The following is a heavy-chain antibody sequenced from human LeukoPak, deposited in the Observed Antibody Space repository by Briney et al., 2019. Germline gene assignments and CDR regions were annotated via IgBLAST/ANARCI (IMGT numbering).Heavy chain of an antibody. V-gene: IGHV3-33*06. J-gene: IGHJ6*03. CDR1: GFTFSSYG. CDR2: IWYDGSNK. Sequence: PGRSLRLSCAASGFTFSSYGMHWVRQAPGKGLEWVAVIWYDGSNKYYADSVKGRFTISRDNSKNTLYLQMNSLRAEDTAVYYCAKSDRSGWCEGDYYYYYMDVWGKGTTVTVSS. CDR3: AKSDRSGWCEGDYYYYYMDV. D-gene: IGHD6-19*01.